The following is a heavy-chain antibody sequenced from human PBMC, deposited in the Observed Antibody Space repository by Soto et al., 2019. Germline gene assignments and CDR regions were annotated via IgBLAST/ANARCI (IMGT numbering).Heavy chain of an antibody. J-gene: IGHJ6*02. D-gene: IGHD2-2*01. Sequence: PSKPLSLTCAISGGSATRNSATWDWIRQSQSRGLEWLGRTYYRSKWSYDYAVSVQSRITISPDTSKNQFSLHLNSVTPEDTVVYYCARDLAMSVWSQGTTVPVSS. V-gene: IGHV6-1*01. CDR2: TYYRSKWSY. CDR1: GGSATRNSAT. CDR3: ARDLAMSV.